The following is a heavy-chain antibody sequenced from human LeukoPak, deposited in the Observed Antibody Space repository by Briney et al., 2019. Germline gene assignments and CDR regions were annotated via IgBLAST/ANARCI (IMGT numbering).Heavy chain of an antibody. Sequence: GGSLGLSCAASGFNFDAYAMHWVRQLPGKGLEWVSGISWDSGGIGYADSVKGRFTISRDNAKNSLNLQMNSLRPEDTALYYCAKGGHSNSFNWFDAWGQGALVTVSS. CDR2: ISWDSGGI. CDR1: GFNFDAYA. J-gene: IGHJ5*02. CDR3: AKGGHSNSFNWFDA. D-gene: IGHD6-13*01. V-gene: IGHV3-9*01.